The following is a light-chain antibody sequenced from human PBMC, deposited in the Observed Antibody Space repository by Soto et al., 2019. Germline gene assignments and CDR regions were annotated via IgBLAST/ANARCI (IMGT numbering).Light chain of an antibody. CDR1: SSDAGGYNY. V-gene: IGLV2-11*01. Sequence: ALTQPRSVSGSPGQSVTISCTGTSSDAGGYNYVSWYQQHPGKAPKLMIYDVSKRPSGVPDRFSGSKSGNTASLTISGLQAEDEADYYCCSYAGSYTYVFGTGTKVTVL. CDR2: DVS. CDR3: CSYAGSYTYV. J-gene: IGLJ1*01.